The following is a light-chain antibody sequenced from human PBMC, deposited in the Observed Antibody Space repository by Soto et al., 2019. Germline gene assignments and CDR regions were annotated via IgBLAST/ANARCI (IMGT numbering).Light chain of an antibody. V-gene: IGKV3-11*01. CDR2: DAS. CDR3: QHRSNWPLSIT. J-gene: IGKJ5*01. Sequence: EILVTQSPASLSLIRWEIATLSWRASQSIGSYLAWYQQKPGQAPRLLIYDASNRATDIPARFSGSGSGTDFTLTISSLEPEDFAVYYCQHRSNWPLSITFGQGTRLEIK. CDR1: QSIGSY.